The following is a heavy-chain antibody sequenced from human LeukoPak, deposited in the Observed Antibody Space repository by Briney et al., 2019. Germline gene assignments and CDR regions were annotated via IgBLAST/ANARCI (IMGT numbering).Heavy chain of an antibody. CDR3: ARAQWVRGFWSGYHYYYYYYYMDV. CDR2: MNPNSGNT. CDR1: GYTFTSYD. J-gene: IGHJ6*03. V-gene: IGHV1-8*01. Sequence: ASVKVSCKASGYTFTSYDINWVRQATGQGLEWMGWMNPNSGNTGYAQKFQGRVTMTRNTSISTAYMELSSLRPEDTAVYYCARAQWVRGFWSGYHYYYYYYYMDVWGKGTTVTVSS. D-gene: IGHD3-3*01.